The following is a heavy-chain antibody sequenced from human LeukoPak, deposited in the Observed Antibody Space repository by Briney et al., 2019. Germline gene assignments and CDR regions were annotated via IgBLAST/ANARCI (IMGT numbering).Heavy chain of an antibody. V-gene: IGHV4-39*01. J-gene: IGHJ4*02. CDR2: IYYSGRT. CDR3: ARRGAVAGNFDF. CDR1: GGSISISSYY. Sequence: PSETLSLTCTVSGGSISISSYYCGWIRQPPGKGLEWIGSIYYSGRTYYNPSLKSRVIISVDTAKNQFSLKLSSVTAADTAMYYCARRGAVAGNFDFWGQGTLVTVSS. D-gene: IGHD6-19*01.